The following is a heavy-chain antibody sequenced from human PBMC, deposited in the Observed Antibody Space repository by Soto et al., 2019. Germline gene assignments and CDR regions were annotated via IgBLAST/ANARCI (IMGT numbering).Heavy chain of an antibody. CDR3: ARQRYYYDSSGYLHGMDV. D-gene: IGHD3-22*01. Sequence: EVQLVESGGGLVKPGGSLRLSCAASGFTLRGYSMTWVHQASGKGLEWVSFISSNSNRIFYGDSVKGRFTISRDDAKNALYLDMNSLRAEDTAVYHCARQRYYYDSSGYLHGMDVWGQGTTVTVSS. CDR2: ISSNSNRI. V-gene: IGHV3-21*01. CDR1: GFTLRGYS. J-gene: IGHJ6*02.